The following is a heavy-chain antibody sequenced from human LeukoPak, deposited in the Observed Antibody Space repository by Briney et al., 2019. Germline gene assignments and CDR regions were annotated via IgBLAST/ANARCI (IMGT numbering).Heavy chain of an antibody. V-gene: IGHV4-59*01. CDR3: AKAAGYSTIYWFDP. D-gene: IGHD6-13*01. Sequence: PSETLSLTCTVSGGSIMSSHWSWLRQPPGKGLEFIGYIYYSGTSNYNPSLKSRVTMSVDTSNNQFSLKLKSVTAADTAVYYCAKAAGYSTIYWFDPWGQGTLVTVSS. CDR1: GGSIMSSH. CDR2: IYYSGTS. J-gene: IGHJ5*02.